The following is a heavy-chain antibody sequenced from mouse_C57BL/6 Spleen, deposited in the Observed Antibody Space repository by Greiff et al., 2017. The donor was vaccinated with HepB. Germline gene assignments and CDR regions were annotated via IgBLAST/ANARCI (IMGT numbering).Heavy chain of an antibody. Sequence: EVKLQESGGGLVQPGGSLSLSCAASGFTFTDYYMSWVRQPPGKALEWLGFIRNKANGYTTEYSASVKGRFTISRDNSQSILYLQMNALRAEDSATYYCARYKSYSNRGAMDYWGQGTSVTVSS. CDR1: GFTFTDYY. CDR2: IRNKANGYTT. D-gene: IGHD2-5*01. J-gene: IGHJ4*01. V-gene: IGHV7-3*01. CDR3: ARYKSYSNRGAMDY.